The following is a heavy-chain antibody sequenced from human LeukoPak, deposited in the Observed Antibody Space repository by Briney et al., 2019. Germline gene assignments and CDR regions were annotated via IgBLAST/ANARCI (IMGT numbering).Heavy chain of an antibody. D-gene: IGHD7-27*01. CDR2: IYSRGAT. CDR3: ARHPYNWGSFDY. Sequence: PGGSLRLSCAASGFSVSNNYMSWVRQAPGKGLEGVSVIYSRGATYYADSVKGRFTISRDNSKNTLYLQMNNLRADDTAVYYCARHPYNWGSFDYWGQGTLVTVSS. J-gene: IGHJ4*02. CDR1: GFSVSNNY. V-gene: IGHV3-53*01.